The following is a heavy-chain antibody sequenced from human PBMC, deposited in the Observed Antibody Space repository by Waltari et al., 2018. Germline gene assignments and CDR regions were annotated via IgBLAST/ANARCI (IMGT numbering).Heavy chain of an antibody. CDR2: IYHSGST. Sequence: QVQLQESGPGLVKPSETLSLTCAVSGYSISSGYYWGWIRQPPGKGLQWIGSIYHSGSTYYNPSLKSRVTISVDTSKNQFSLKLSSVTAADTAVYYCARRENPGIFDYWGQGTLVTVSS. CDR1: GYSISSGYY. J-gene: IGHJ4*02. D-gene: IGHD2-15*01. CDR3: ARRENPGIFDY. V-gene: IGHV4-38-2*01.